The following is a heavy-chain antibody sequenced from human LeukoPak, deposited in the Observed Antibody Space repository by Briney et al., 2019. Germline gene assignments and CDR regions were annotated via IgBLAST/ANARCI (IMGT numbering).Heavy chain of an antibody. Sequence: GGSLRLSCAASGFTFSSYGMHWVRQAPGKGLEWVAVIWYDGSNKYYAYSVKGRFTISRDNSKNTLYLQMNSLRAEDTAVYYCAKLGGYCSSTSCYPEDYMDVWGKGTTVTVSS. CDR1: GFTFSSYG. CDR3: AKLGGYCSSTSCYPEDYMDV. D-gene: IGHD2-2*01. J-gene: IGHJ6*03. CDR2: IWYDGSNK. V-gene: IGHV3-33*06.